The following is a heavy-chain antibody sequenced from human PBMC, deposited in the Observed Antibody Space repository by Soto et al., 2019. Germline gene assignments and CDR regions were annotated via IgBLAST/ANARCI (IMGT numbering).Heavy chain of an antibody. CDR1: GGSISSYY. J-gene: IGHJ4*02. D-gene: IGHD6-13*01. CDR2: ICYSGST. Sequence: SETLSLTCTVSGGSISSYYWSWIRQPPGKGLEWIGYICYSGSTNYNPSLKSRVTISVDTSKNQFSLKLSSVTAADTAVYYCARLSLVTSEFDYWGQGTLVTVSS. CDR3: ARLSLVTSEFDY. V-gene: IGHV4-59*08.